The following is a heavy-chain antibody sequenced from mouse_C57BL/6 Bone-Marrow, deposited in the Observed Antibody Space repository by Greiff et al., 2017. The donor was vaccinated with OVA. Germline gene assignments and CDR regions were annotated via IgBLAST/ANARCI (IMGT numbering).Heavy chain of an antibody. D-gene: IGHD2-3*01. V-gene: IGHV1-42*01. CDR1: GYSFTGYY. J-gene: IGHJ3*01. Sequence: DVQLQESGPELVKPGASVKISCKASGYSFTGYYMNWVKQSPEKSLEWIGEINPSTGGTTYNQKFKAKATLTVDKSSSTAYMQLKSLTSEDSAVYYCARGGGYSPWFAYWGQGTLVTVSA. CDR3: ARGGGYSPWFAY. CDR2: INPSTGGT.